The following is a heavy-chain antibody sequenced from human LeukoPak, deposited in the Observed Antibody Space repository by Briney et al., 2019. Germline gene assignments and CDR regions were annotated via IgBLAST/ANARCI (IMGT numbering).Heavy chain of an antibody. Sequence: ASVNVSCKPCGGTFSSYAISGVRQAPGQGLDWMGGYITIFGTSNYAQKFQGSVTINTDESASTANVELSSLGYEAMDVYYCARAVAGQSWFDTWGQGTLVTVSS. D-gene: IGHD6-19*01. CDR3: ARAVAGQSWFDT. CDR2: YITIFGTS. V-gene: IGHV1-69*05. J-gene: IGHJ5*02. CDR1: GGTFSSYA.